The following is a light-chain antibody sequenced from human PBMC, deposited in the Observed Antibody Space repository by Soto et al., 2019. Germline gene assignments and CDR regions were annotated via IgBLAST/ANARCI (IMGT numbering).Light chain of an antibody. CDR1: QSVSSSY. J-gene: IGKJ3*01. V-gene: IGKV3-20*01. CDR2: VAA. Sequence: EIVLTQSPGTLSLSPGERATLSCRASQSVSSSYLAWYQQKPGQAPRLLIYVAASRATGIPDRFSGSGSGTDFTLTISRLEPEEFAVYYCQQYGSSPFTFGPGTKLDIK. CDR3: QQYGSSPFT.